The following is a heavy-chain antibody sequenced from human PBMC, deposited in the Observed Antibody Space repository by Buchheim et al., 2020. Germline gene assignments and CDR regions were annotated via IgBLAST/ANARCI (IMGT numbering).Heavy chain of an antibody. CDR3: ARLKGIAAAGTKGGMDV. J-gene: IGHJ6*02. CDR1: GGSFSGYY. D-gene: IGHD6-13*01. V-gene: IGHV4-34*01. Sequence: QVQLQQWGAGLFKPSETLSLTCAVYGGSFSGYYWSWIRQPPGKGLEWIGEINHSGSTNYNPSLKSRVTISVDTPKHQFSLQLSSVTAADTAVYYCARLKGIAAAGTKGGMDVWGQGTT. CDR2: INHSGST.